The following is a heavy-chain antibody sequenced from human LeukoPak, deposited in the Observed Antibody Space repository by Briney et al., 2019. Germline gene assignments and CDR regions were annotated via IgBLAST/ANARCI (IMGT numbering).Heavy chain of an antibody. D-gene: IGHD2-21*01. CDR3: ARDDCGDTCYPGGY. Sequence: ASVKVSCKASGYTFTKYVVHWVRQAPGQRPEWMGWINAGNGDTKYSQNLQDRVTITRDTSANTAYMELSSLTSEDTALNYCARDDCGDTCYPGGYWGQGTLVTVSS. CDR1: GYTFTKYV. V-gene: IGHV1-3*01. CDR2: INAGNGDT. J-gene: IGHJ4*02.